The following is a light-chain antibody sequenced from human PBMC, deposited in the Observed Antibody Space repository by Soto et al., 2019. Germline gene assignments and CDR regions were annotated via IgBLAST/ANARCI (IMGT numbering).Light chain of an antibody. CDR1: QSVSSN. CDR3: QQYNNWPPRYT. Sequence: EIVMTQSPATLSVSPGERATLSCRASQSVSSNLAWYQQKPGQAPRLLIYGASTRATGVPARFSSSGSATDFTLTISSLQSEDFAVYYCQQYNNWPPRYTFGQGTKLGIK. CDR2: GAS. J-gene: IGKJ2*01. V-gene: IGKV3-15*01.